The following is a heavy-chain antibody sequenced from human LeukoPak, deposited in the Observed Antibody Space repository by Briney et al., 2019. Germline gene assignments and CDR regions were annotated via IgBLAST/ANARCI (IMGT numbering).Heavy chain of an antibody. J-gene: IGHJ3*02. CDR3: ARQHTGSYTLDAFDI. CDR2: ISSSGSTI. V-gene: IGHV3-48*04. CDR1: GFTFSSYS. Sequence: GGSLRLSCAASGFTFSSYSMNWVRQAPGKGLEWVSYISSSGSTIYYADSVKGRFTISRDNAKNSLYLQMNSLRAEDTAVYYCARQHTGSYTLDAFDIWGQGTMVTVSS. D-gene: IGHD3-10*01.